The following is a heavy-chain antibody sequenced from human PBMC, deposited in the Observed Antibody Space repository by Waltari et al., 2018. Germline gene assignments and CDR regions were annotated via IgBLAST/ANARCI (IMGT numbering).Heavy chain of an antibody. CDR1: GYSISSGYY. CDR2: IYHSGST. Sequence: QVQLQESGPGLVKPSETLSLTCAVSGYSISSGYYWGWIRQPPGKGLEWIGSIYHSGSTHHNPSLKSRVTISVDTSKNQFPLKLSSVTAADTAVYYCASPIFGVVNTGGPFDYWGQGTLVTVSS. D-gene: IGHD3-3*01. J-gene: IGHJ4*02. V-gene: IGHV4-38-2*01. CDR3: ASPIFGVVNTGGPFDY.